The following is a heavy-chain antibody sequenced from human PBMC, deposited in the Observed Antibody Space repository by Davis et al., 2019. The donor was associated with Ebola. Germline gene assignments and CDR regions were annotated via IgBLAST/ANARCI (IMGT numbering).Heavy chain of an antibody. V-gene: IGHV4-39*01. Sequence: LSCTVSGDSIISSTYSWGWIRQPPGKGLEWVGRVFSSGNTFYNPALKGRLTISVETSSNQFSLRMTSVTAADTALYYCARLSPLGTTVDDWGQGILVTVSS. J-gene: IGHJ4*02. D-gene: IGHD1-7*01. CDR3: ARLSPLGTTVDD. CDR2: VFSSGNT. CDR1: GDSIISSTYS.